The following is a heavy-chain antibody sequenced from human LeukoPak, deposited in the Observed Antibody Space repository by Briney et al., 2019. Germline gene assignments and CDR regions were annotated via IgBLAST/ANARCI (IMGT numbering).Heavy chain of an antibody. V-gene: IGHV3-66*01. D-gene: IGHD3-9*01. CDR2: VETAKGT. CDR1: GFSVNNKY. CDR3: ARSSILTVPDYFDY. J-gene: IGHJ4*02. Sequence: GGSLRLSCVASGFSVNNKYMSWVRQAPGKGLEWIAAVETAKGTVYAESVKDRFTISRDNAKNSLYLQMNSLRAEDTAVYYCARSSILTVPDYFDYWGQGTLVTVSS.